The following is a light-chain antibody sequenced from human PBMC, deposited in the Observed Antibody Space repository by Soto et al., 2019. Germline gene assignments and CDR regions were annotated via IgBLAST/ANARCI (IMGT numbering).Light chain of an antibody. CDR2: EVS. CDR1: SSDVGGYNY. J-gene: IGLJ2*01. V-gene: IGLV2-8*01. Sequence: QLVLTQPPSASGSPGQSVTISCTGTSSDVGGYNYVSWYQQHPGKAPKLMIYEVSKRPSGVPDRFSGSKSGNTASLTVSGLQAEDEADYYCSSYAASNNLGVFGGGTKLTVL. CDR3: SSYAASNNLGV.